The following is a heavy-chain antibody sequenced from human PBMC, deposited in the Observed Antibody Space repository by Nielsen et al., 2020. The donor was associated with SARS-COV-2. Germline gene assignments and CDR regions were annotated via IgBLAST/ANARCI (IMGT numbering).Heavy chain of an antibody. CDR1: GYTFTSYG. D-gene: IGHD3-3*01. CDR3: ARDYNSITIFGVVRYYGMDV. Sequence: ASVKVSCKASGYTFTSYGISWVRQAPGQGLEWMGWISAYNGNTNYAQKLQGRVTMTTDTSTSTAYMELRSLRSDDTAVYYCARDYNSITIFGVVRYYGMDVWGQGTTVTVSS. V-gene: IGHV1-18*01. CDR2: ISAYNGNT. J-gene: IGHJ6*02.